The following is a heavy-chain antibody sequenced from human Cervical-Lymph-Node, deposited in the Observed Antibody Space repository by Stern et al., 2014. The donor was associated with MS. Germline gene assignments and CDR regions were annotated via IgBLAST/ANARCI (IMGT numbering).Heavy chain of an antibody. CDR1: GGTFTSLS. J-gene: IGHJ3*01. V-gene: IGHV1-69*06. D-gene: IGHD4-17*01. CDR3: VLPSTVTTAAFDV. Sequence: QVQLVQSGAEVKKPGSSGKVSCKASGGTFTSLSINWVRQVPGQSLEWMGGIIPIFDTPNFAQKFQGRVTIPADSSTSTVYMALNSLRSDDTAVYYCVLPSTVTTAAFDVWGRGTMVTVSS. CDR2: IIPIFDTP.